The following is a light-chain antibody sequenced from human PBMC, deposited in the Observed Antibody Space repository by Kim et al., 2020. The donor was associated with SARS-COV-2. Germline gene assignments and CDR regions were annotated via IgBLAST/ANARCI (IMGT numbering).Light chain of an antibody. J-gene: IGLJ2*01. CDR2: DVS. Sequence: PGQSVTISCTGTSSDVGRYNYVSWYHQHQGKAPKLMIYDVSKRPSGVPDRFSGSKSGNTASLTISGLQAEDEADYYCCSYAGSCVVFGGGTQLTVL. CDR1: SSDVGRYNY. CDR3: CSYAGSCVV. V-gene: IGLV2-11*01.